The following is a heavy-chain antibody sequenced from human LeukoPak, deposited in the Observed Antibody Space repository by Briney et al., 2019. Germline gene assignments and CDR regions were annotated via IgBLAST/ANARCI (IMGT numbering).Heavy chain of an antibody. J-gene: IGHJ6*03. CDR1: GYTFTSYG. V-gene: IGHV1-18*01. D-gene: IGHD3-3*01. CDR3: ASSIFGVVITAGYYYYMDV. Sequence: ASVKASCKASGYTFTSYGISWVRQAPGQGLEWMGWISAYNGNTNYAQKLQGRVTITTDESTSTAYMELSSLRSEDTAVYYCASSIFGVVITAGYYYYMDVWGKGTTVTVSS. CDR2: ISAYNGNT.